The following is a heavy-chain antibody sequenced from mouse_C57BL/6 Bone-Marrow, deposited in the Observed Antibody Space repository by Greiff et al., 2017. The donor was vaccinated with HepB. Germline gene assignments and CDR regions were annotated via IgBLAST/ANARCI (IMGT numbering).Heavy chain of an antibody. CDR1: GFTFSSYG. CDR2: ISSGGSYT. D-gene: IGHD3-1*01. Sequence: EVKLMESGGDLVKPGGSLKLSCAASGFTFSSYGMSWVRQTPDKRLEWVATISSGGSYTYYPDSVKGRYTISRDNAKNTLYLQMSSLKSEDTAMYFYASQRNSDVRYFDYWGQGTTLTVSS. V-gene: IGHV5-6*01. J-gene: IGHJ2*01. CDR3: ASQRNSDVRYFDY.